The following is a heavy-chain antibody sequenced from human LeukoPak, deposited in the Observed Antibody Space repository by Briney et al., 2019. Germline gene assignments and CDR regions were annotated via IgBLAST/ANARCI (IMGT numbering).Heavy chain of an antibody. CDR1: GGSFSGYY. CDR3: ARSMVLIAAAGKGFDY. D-gene: IGHD6-13*01. Sequence: SETLSLTCAVYGGSFSGYYWSWIRQSPGKGLEWIGEINHSGSTNYNPSLKSRVTISVDTSKNQFSLKVSSVTAADTAVYYCARSMVLIAAAGKGFDYWGQGTLVTVSS. J-gene: IGHJ4*02. CDR2: INHSGST. V-gene: IGHV4-34*01.